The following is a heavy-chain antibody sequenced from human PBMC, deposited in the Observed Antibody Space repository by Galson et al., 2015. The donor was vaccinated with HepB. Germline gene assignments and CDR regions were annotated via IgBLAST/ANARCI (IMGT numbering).Heavy chain of an antibody. D-gene: IGHD3-22*01. Sequence: SVKVSCKASGYTFTSYSISWVRQAPGQGLEWMGGITPMFGSANYAQKFQGRVTITADESTSTTYMELRRLRSEDTAVYYCARQYDTSGYYFYWGQGTLVTVSS. J-gene: IGHJ4*02. CDR1: GYTFTSYS. CDR2: ITPMFGSA. CDR3: ARQYDTSGYYFY. V-gene: IGHV1-69*13.